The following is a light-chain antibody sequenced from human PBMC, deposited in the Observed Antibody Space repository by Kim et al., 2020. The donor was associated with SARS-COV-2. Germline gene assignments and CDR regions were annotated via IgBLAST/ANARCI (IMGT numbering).Light chain of an antibody. CDR2: QDT. Sequence: DRYPSWYQQKPGQSPLLVIYQDTKRPSGIPARFSGSTSGNTATLTITGAQAMDEADYYCQAWDSSTLYVFRAGTKVTVL. J-gene: IGLJ1*01. CDR1: DRY. CDR3: QAWDSSTLYV. V-gene: IGLV3-1*01.